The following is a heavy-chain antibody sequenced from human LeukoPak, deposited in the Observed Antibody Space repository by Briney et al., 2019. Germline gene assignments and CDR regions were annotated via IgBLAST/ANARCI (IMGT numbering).Heavy chain of an antibody. CDR3: ARATIGFDF. V-gene: IGHV3-74*01. CDR1: GFTFSNYL. Sequence: GGSLRLSCGASGFTFSNYLMYWVRQAPEKGLVWISHINGDGTTTSYADSVKCRFTISRDNAKNTLYLQLSSLTAEDTAVYYCARATIGFDFWGQGTLVTVSS. J-gene: IGHJ4*02. D-gene: IGHD5-24*01. CDR2: INGDGTTT.